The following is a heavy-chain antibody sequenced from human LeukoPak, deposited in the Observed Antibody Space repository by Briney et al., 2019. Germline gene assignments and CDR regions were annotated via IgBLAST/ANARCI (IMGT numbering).Heavy chain of an antibody. J-gene: IGHJ3*02. Sequence: TGGSLRLSCAASGFNFKSYTMSWVRQAPGKGLEWVSAISGSGGSTYYGDSVKGRFTISRDNSQKMLDLQMSSLRADDTAVYYCAKVRPDDSSGYEDDAFDIWGQGTMVTVSS. CDR2: ISGSGGST. D-gene: IGHD3-22*01. V-gene: IGHV3-23*01. CDR1: GFNFKSYT. CDR3: AKVRPDDSSGYEDDAFDI.